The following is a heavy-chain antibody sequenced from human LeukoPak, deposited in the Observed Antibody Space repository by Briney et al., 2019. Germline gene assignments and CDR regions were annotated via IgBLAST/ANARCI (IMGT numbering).Heavy chain of an antibody. D-gene: IGHD4-17*01. CDR1: GYTFTNHW. V-gene: IGHV1-46*01. Sequence: ASVKISCKASGYTFTNHWMHWVRQAPGQGLEWMAIINPSGGSTIYAQKFQGRVTLTRDMSTTSVYMELTSLRSEDTAVYYCARATVTRGPFDSWGQGTLVTVSS. J-gene: IGHJ4*02. CDR3: ARATVTRGPFDS. CDR2: INPSGGST.